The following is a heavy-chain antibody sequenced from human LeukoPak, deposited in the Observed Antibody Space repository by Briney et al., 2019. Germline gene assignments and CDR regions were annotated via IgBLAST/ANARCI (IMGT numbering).Heavy chain of an antibody. CDR2: ISSSSGNI. D-gene: IGHD2-21*01. V-gene: IGHV3-21*01. J-gene: IGHJ4*02. CDR3: AILLGNCYERRGPSLY. Sequence: GGSLRLSCAASGFTFGTYSMNWVRQAPGKGLEWVSSISSSSGNIYYADSVKGRFTISRDNAKNSLYLQMNSLRGEDTAVYYCAILLGNCYERRGPSLYWGQGTLVTVSS. CDR1: GFTFGTYS.